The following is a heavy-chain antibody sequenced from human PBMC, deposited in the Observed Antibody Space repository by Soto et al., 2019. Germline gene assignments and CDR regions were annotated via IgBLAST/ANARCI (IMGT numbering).Heavy chain of an antibody. D-gene: IGHD4-17*01. J-gene: IGHJ4*02. CDR3: ARDGRDYGDYYFDY. CDR2: IYYSGST. Sequence: SETLSLTCTVSGASIRSYYWSWIRQPPGKGLEWIGYIYYSGSTNYNPSLKSRVTISVDTSKNQFSLKLSSVTAADTAVYYCARDGRDYGDYYFDYWGQGTLVTVSS. V-gene: IGHV4-59*01. CDR1: GASIRSYY.